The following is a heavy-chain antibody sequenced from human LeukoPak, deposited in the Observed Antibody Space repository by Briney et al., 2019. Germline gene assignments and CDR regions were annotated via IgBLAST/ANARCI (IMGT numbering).Heavy chain of an antibody. Sequence: ASVKVSCKASGYTFTGYYMHWVRQAPGQGLEWMGWINPNSGGTNYAQKFQGRVTMTRDTSISTAYMELSRLRSDDTAVYYCARAPFWRGPHNGWSQGTLVTVSS. J-gene: IGHJ4*02. CDR1: GYTFTGYY. D-gene: IGHD3-3*01. CDR3: ARAPFWRGPHNG. CDR2: INPNSGGT. V-gene: IGHV1-2*02.